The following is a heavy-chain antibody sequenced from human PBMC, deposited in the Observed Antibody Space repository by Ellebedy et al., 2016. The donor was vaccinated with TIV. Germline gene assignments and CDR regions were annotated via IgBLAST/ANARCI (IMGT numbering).Heavy chain of an antibody. Sequence: GESLKISXAASGFTFSSYGMHWVRQAPGKGLEWVAVISYDGSNKYYADSVKGRFTISRDNSKNTLYLQMNSLRAEDTAVYYCARAPYSSSSLDYWGQGTLVTVSS. CDR3: ARAPYSSSSLDY. D-gene: IGHD6-6*01. CDR1: GFTFSSYG. J-gene: IGHJ4*02. V-gene: IGHV3-30*03. CDR2: ISYDGSNK.